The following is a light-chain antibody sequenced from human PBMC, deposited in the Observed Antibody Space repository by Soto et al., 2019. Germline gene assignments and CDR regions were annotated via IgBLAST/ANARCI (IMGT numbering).Light chain of an antibody. V-gene: IGKV3-20*01. CDR3: HYGTSLPWT. J-gene: IGKJ1*01. Sequence: EIVLSQSPGTLSLSPGERATLSCRASHTISSSYLAWYQQKPGQAPRLLIYGISRRATGIPDRFSGSGSGTDFTLTITRLEPEDFAVYYCHYGTSLPWTFGQGTKVDIK. CDR2: GIS. CDR1: HTISSSY.